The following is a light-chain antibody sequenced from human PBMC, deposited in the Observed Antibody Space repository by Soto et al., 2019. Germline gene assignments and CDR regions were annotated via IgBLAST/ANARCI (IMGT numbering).Light chain of an antibody. J-gene: IGKJ1*01. Sequence: IVMTQSPRSLPVTPGEPASISCRSSQILLHSNGNTYLDWYLQKPGQSPQLLIFLASYRAPGVPDRFSGSGSGTDFTLKISRVEAEDVGVYYCMQALQTPRTFGQGTKVEIK. V-gene: IGKV2-28*01. CDR3: MQALQTPRT. CDR1: QILLHSNGNTY. CDR2: LAS.